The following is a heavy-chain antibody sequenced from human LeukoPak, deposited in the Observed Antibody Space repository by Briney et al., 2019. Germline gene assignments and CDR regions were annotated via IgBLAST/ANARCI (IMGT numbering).Heavy chain of an antibody. CDR1: GVSISSYY. CDR3: ATRWLEATKTYSYLFDP. D-gene: IGHD2-21*01. V-gene: IGHV4-4*09. Sequence: PAETLSLTCTVSGVSISSYYWSGLGQPPGKGLEGVGYIYTSVSAKYSPSLNSRVTLSADTSNNPFSRKLNSVTPADTAVYYCATRWLEATKTYSYLFDPWGQGTLVTVSS. J-gene: IGHJ5*02. CDR2: IYTSVSA.